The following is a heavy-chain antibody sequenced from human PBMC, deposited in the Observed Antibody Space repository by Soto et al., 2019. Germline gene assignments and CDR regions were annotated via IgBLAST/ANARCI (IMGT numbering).Heavy chain of an antibody. CDR2: ISAYNGNT. V-gene: IGHV1-18*01. Sequence: QVQLVQSGAEVKKPGASVKVSCKASGYTFTSYGISWVRQAPGQGLEWMGWISAYNGNTNYAQKLQGRVTMTTDTSTSTSYMDLRSLRSDATAVYYCARDTHKLLFGELNDFWCQGTLVTVSS. CDR3: ARDTHKLLFGELNDF. J-gene: IGHJ4*02. CDR1: GYTFTSYG. D-gene: IGHD3-10*01.